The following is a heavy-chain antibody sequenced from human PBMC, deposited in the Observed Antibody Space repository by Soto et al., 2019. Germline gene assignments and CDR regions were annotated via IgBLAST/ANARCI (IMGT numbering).Heavy chain of an antibody. Sequence: GGSLRLSCAASGFTFSSYAMSWVRQAPGKGLEWVSVISGSGDSTYYADSVKGRFTISRDNSKNTLYLQMNSLRAEDTAVYYCAKDTDIVPTICDYWGQGTLVTVSS. CDR3: AKDTDIVPTICDY. D-gene: IGHD5-12*01. V-gene: IGHV3-23*01. J-gene: IGHJ4*02. CDR1: GFTFSSYA. CDR2: ISGSGDST.